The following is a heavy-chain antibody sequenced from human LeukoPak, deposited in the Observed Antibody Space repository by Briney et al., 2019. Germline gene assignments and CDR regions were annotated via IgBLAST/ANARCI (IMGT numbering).Heavy chain of an antibody. Sequence: GGSLRLSCATSGFTFHNYDMHWVRQAPGKGLEWVAFIQFDGSNKYYADSVKGRFTNSRDNSKNTLYLQMNSLRAEDTAVYYCARRAGAYSHPYDYWGQGTLVTVSS. J-gene: IGHJ4*02. CDR1: GFTFHNYD. V-gene: IGHV3-30*02. CDR2: IQFDGSNK. D-gene: IGHD4/OR15-4a*01. CDR3: ARRAGAYSHPYDY.